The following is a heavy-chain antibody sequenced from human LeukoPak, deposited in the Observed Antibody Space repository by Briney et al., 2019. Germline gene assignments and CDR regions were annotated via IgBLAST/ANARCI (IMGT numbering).Heavy chain of an antibody. CDR2: IRYDGSNK. CDR1: GFAFSSYG. D-gene: IGHD1-26*01. J-gene: IGHJ4*02. V-gene: IGHV3-30*02. Sequence: PGGSLRLSRAASGFAFSSYGMHWVRQAPGKGLEWVAFIRYDGSNKYYADSVKGRFTISKDNSKNTLYLQMNSLRPEDTAVYYCAKVGGGSYRFDYWGQGTLVTVSS. CDR3: AKVGGGSYRFDY.